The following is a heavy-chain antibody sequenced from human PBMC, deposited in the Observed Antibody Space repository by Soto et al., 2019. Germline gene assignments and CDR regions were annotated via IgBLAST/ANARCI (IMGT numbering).Heavy chain of an antibody. Sequence: EVQLVESGGGLVQPGGSLKLSCAASGFSFSDSAMHWVRQASGKGLEWVGRIGSKGQNYATTYAASVKGRFIISTDESKNTAHLQMNSLKTEDTAVYYCTKYSETSSAPAALGQGTLVTVSS. V-gene: IGHV3-73*02. CDR2: IGSKGQNYAT. D-gene: IGHD4-4*01. CDR1: GFSFSDSA. CDR3: TKYSETSSAPAA. J-gene: IGHJ5*02.